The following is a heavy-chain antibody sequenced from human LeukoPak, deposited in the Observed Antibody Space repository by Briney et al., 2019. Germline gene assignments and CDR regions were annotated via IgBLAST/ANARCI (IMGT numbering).Heavy chain of an antibody. Sequence: GGSLRLSCAASGFTFSSYAMRWVRQAPGKGLEWVSAISGSGGSTYYADSVKGRFTISRDNSKNTLYLQMNSLRAEDTAVYYCAKSTGYSSGWYPYWGQGTLVTVSS. J-gene: IGHJ4*02. V-gene: IGHV3-23*01. CDR3: AKSTGYSSGWYPY. CDR2: ISGSGGST. D-gene: IGHD6-19*01. CDR1: GFTFSSYA.